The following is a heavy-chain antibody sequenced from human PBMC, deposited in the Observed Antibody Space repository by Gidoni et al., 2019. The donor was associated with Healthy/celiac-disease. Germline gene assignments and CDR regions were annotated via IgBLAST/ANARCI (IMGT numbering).Heavy chain of an antibody. J-gene: IGHJ5*02. V-gene: IGHV1-69*01. CDR2: IIPTFGAA. CDR3: ARDRLWFGELPETYHRNWFDP. Sequence: QVQLVQSGAAVKKPGSSVKVSCRASAGTFSRYSISWVRQAPGQELEWMGGIIPTFGAANFAQKVQGGGTMTADESTSTAYMELSSLRSEDTAVYYCARDRLWFGELPETYHRNWFDPWGQGTLVTVSS. CDR1: AGTFSRYS. D-gene: IGHD3-10*01.